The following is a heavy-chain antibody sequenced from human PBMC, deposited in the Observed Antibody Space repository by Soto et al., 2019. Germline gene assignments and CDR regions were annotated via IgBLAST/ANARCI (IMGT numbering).Heavy chain of an antibody. CDR1: GFTFSSNA. CDR3: AKSVGSGWSKSDY. CDR2: ITSTGGST. V-gene: IGHV3-23*01. J-gene: IGHJ4*02. Sequence: EVQLLESGGGLVQPGGSLRLSCAASGFTFSSNAMSWVRQTPGKGLEWVSAITSTGGSTYYADSVKGRFTISRDNSKNTVFLQMNSLRAEDTAIYYCAKSVGSGWSKSDYWGQGTLVTVSS. D-gene: IGHD6-19*01.